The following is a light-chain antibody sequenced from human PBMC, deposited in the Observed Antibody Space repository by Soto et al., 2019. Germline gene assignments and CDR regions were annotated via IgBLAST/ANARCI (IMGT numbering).Light chain of an antibody. Sequence: EIVMTQSPATLSVSPGERATLSCRASQSVRSNLAWYQQKPCQAPRLLIYGASTRATGIPARFSGSWSGTEVTLTISSLQSADCAVYYCQQDHISPPVTFGQGNKVEIK. V-gene: IGKV3-15*01. CDR3: QQDHISPPVT. CDR1: QSVRSN. J-gene: IGKJ2*01. CDR2: GAS.